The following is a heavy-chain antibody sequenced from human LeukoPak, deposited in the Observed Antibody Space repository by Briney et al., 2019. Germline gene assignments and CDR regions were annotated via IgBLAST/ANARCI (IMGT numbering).Heavy chain of an antibody. D-gene: IGHD3-10*01. CDR1: GFTFSSYW. Sequence: PGGSLRLSCAASGFTFSSYWMSWVRQAPGKGLEWVANIKQDGSEKYYVDSVKGRFTISRDNAKNSLYLQMNSLRAEDTAGYYCARDYGSGRIELDYWGQGTLVTVSS. CDR3: ARDYGSGRIELDY. J-gene: IGHJ4*02. V-gene: IGHV3-7*04. CDR2: IKQDGSEK.